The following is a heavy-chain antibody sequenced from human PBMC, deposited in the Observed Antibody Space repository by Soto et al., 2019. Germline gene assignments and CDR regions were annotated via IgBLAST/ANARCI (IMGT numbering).Heavy chain of an antibody. CDR2: IYYSGST. J-gene: IGHJ5*02. V-gene: IGHV4-39*01. CDR3: ARWSDNWIDGNWFDP. Sequence: QLQLQESGPGLVKPSETLSLTCTVSGGSISSSSYYWGWIRQPPGKGLEWIGSIYYSGSTYYNPSRKTRVTISVDTSKNQIPLKESCVTAADTCVYCCARWSDNWIDGNWFDPWGQGILVTVSS. CDR1: GGSISSSSYY. D-gene: IGHD1-1*01.